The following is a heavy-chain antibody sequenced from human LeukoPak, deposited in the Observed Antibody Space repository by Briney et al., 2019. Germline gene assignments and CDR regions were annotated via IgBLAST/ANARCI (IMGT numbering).Heavy chain of an antibody. CDR3: AGGWQYCSSTSCWGVLDY. D-gene: IGHD2-2*01. J-gene: IGHJ4*02. CDR1: GGSISSGSYY. CDR2: IYTSGST. Sequence: SETLSLTCTVSGGSISSGSYYWSWIRQPAGKGLEWIGRIYTSGSTNYNPSLKSRVTISVDTSKNQFSLKLSSVTAADTAVYYCAGGWQYCSSTSCWGVLDYWGQGTLVTVSS. V-gene: IGHV4-61*02.